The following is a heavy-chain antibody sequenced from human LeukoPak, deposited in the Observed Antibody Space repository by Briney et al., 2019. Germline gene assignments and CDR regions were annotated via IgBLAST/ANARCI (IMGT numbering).Heavy chain of an antibody. CDR2: IYTSGST. CDR1: GGSISSGSYY. D-gene: IGHD3-22*01. J-gene: IGHJ5*02. Sequence: SETLSLTCTVSGGSISSGSYYWSWIRQPAGKGLEWIGRIYTSGSTNYNPSLKSRVTISVDTSKNQFSLKLSSVTAAHTAVYYCASTGYYDSSGSLAWGQGTLVTVSS. V-gene: IGHV4-61*02. CDR3: ASTGYYDSSGSLA.